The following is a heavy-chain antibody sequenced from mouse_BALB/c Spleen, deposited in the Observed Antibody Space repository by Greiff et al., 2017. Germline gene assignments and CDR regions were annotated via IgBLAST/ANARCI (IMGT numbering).Heavy chain of an antibody. D-gene: IGHD2-3*01. CDR1: GFTFSSYS. CDR3: ARGYYDGYYFDY. Sequence: EVHLLESGGGLVQPGGSLKLSCAASGFTFSSYSMSWVRQTPEKRLEWVAYISNGGGSTYYPDTVKGRFTISRDNAKNTLYLQMSRLKSEDTAMYCCARGYYDGYYFDYWGQGTTLTVSS. CDR2: ISNGGGST. V-gene: IGHV5-12-2*01. J-gene: IGHJ2*01.